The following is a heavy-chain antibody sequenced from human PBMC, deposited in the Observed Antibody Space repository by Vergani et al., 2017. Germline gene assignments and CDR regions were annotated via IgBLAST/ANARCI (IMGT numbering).Heavy chain of an antibody. D-gene: IGHD3-10*01. J-gene: IGHJ3*02. V-gene: IGHV1-3*01. Sequence: QVQLVQSGAEVKKPGASVKVSCKASGYTFTSYAMHWVRQAPGQRLEWMGWINAGNGNTKYSQKFQGRVTITRDTSASTAYMELSSLRSEDTAVYYCARVPVRFGENDAFDIWGQGTMVTVSS. CDR2: INAGNGNT. CDR1: GYTFTSYA. CDR3: ARVPVRFGENDAFDI.